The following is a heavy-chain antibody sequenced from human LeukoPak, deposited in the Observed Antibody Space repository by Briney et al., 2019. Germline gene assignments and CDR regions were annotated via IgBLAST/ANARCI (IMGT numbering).Heavy chain of an antibody. D-gene: IGHD6-13*01. V-gene: IGHV3-43*01. CDR3: AASDGEQQLAL. CDR1: GFSFRGYT. Sequence: GGSLRLSCAASGFSFRGYTMHWVRQPPGKGLEWVSLISWNGVTTYYGDSVKGRFTISRDDSKSSLYLQMNSLRSEDSAFYYCAASDGEQQLALWGQGTLVTVSS. CDR2: ISWNGVTT. J-gene: IGHJ4*02.